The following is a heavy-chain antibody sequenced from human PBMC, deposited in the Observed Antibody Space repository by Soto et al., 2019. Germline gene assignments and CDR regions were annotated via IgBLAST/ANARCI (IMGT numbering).Heavy chain of an antibody. CDR3: AKTATYVDGYDNTGYSSEDY. Sequence: GGSLRLSCEVSGFTFSDFGLDWVRQAPGKGLEWVAIISHDGSKRFYADSVKGRFTISRDNSKNTLYLQMSSLRPEDAALYYCAKTATYVDGYDNTGYSSEDYWGHGTLVTVSS. CDR2: ISHDGSKR. D-gene: IGHD3-22*01. J-gene: IGHJ4*01. CDR1: GFTFSDFG. V-gene: IGHV3-30*18.